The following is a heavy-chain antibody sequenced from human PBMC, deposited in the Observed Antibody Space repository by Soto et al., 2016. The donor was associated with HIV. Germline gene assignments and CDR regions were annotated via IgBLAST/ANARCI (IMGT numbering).Heavy chain of an antibody. CDR3: AKGDYYDSSGFIDY. V-gene: IGHV3-23*01. J-gene: IGHJ4*02. D-gene: IGHD3-22*01. Sequence: EVQLLESGGGLVQPGGSLRLSCAASGFTFSSYAMSWVRQAPGKGPEWVSAISGSGGSTYYADSVKGRFTISRDNSKNTLYLQMNSLRAEDTAVYYCAKGDYYDSSGFIDYWGQGTLVTVSS. CDR1: GFTFSSYA. CDR2: ISGSGGST.